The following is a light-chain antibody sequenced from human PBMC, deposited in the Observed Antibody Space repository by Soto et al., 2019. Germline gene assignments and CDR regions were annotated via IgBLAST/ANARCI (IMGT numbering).Light chain of an antibody. CDR1: SSDVGGYKY. Sequence: QSALTQPASVSGSPGQSITISCTGTSSDVGGYKYVSWYQQHPDKAPKLIIFEVSNRPSGISSRFSGSKSGNTASLTISGLXAEDEADYYCASYTSSSTSVIFGRGTQLTVL. V-gene: IGLV2-14*01. J-gene: IGLJ2*01. CDR3: ASYTSSSTSVI. CDR2: EVS.